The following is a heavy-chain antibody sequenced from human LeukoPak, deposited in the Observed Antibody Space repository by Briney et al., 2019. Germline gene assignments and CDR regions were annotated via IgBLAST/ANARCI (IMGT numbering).Heavy chain of an antibody. V-gene: IGHV3-74*01. CDR3: ASGLSSIAARNAFDI. D-gene: IGHD6-6*01. CDR2: INSDGSST. J-gene: IGHJ3*02. Sequence: PGRSLRLSCAASGFTFDDYAMHWVRQAPGKGLVWVSRINSDGSSTSYADSVKGRFTISRDNAKNTMYLQMNSLRAEDTAVYYCASGLSSIAARNAFDIWGQGTMVTVSS. CDR1: GFTFDDYA.